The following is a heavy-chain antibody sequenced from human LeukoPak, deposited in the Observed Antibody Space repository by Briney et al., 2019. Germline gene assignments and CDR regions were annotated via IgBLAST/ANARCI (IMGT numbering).Heavy chain of an antibody. CDR1: GFTFSNYW. D-gene: IGHD7-27*01. CDR2: IDQDGSEK. Sequence: GGSLRLSCVASGFTFSNYWMTWFRQTPGKGLEWVGNIDQDGSEKYYLDSVRGRFTISRDNAKNSLYLQMNSLRVEDTAIYCARDYVWGSSESDYWGQGTLVTVSS. V-gene: IGHV3-7*01. J-gene: IGHJ4*02. CDR3: ARDYVWGSSESDY.